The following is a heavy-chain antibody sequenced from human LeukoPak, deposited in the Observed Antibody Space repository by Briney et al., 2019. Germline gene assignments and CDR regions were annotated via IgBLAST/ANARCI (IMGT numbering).Heavy chain of an antibody. CDR1: GFSFSSHG. CDR2: IYSDNT. J-gene: IGHJ3*02. Sequence: GGSLRLSCAASGFSFSSHGMSWVRQAPGKGLEWVSFIYSDNTHYSDSVKGRFTISRDNSKNTLYLQMNSLRAEDTAVYYCARDGRITTNAFDIWGQGTMVTVSS. CDR3: ARDGRITTNAFDI. D-gene: IGHD3-10*01. V-gene: IGHV3-53*01.